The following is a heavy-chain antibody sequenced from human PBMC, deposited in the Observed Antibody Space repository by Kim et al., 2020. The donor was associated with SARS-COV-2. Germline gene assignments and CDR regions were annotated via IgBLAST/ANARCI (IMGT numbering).Heavy chain of an antibody. Sequence: GGSLRLSCAASGFTFSSYAMHWVRQAPGKGLEWVAVIWYDGSNKYYADSVKGRFTISRDNSKNTLYLQMNSLRAEDTAVYYCAREDIVVVAMDVWGQGTTVTVS. CDR1: GFTFSSYA. CDR3: AREDIVVVAMDV. J-gene: IGHJ6*02. CDR2: IWYDGSNK. D-gene: IGHD2-15*01. V-gene: IGHV3-33*01.